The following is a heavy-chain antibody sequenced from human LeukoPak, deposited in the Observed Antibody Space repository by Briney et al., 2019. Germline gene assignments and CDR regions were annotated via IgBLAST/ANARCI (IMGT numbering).Heavy chain of an antibody. V-gene: IGHV3-23*01. CDR1: GFTFSSYA. CDR2: ISGSGGST. J-gene: IGHJ6*02. D-gene: IGHD4-17*01. Sequence: PGGSLRLSCAASGFTFSSYAMSWVRQAPGKGLEWVSAISGSGGSTYYADSVKGRFTISRDNAKNSLYLQMNSLRAEDTAVYYCARDTLTLRYNYYYGMDVWGQGTTVTVSS. CDR3: ARDTLTLRYNYYYGMDV.